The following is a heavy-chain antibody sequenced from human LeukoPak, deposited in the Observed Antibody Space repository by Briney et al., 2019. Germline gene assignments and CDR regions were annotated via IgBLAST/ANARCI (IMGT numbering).Heavy chain of an antibody. D-gene: IGHD1-7*01. CDR3: ARDLELELQFDY. CDR1: RFTFSNAW. V-gene: IGHV3-15*01. CDR2: IKSKTDGGTT. Sequence: PGGSLRLSCAASRFTFSNAWMSWVRQAPGKGLEWVGRIKSKTDGGTTDYAAPVKGRFTISRDDSKNTLYLQMNSLRAEDTAVYYCARDLELELQFDYWGQGTLVTVSS. J-gene: IGHJ4*02.